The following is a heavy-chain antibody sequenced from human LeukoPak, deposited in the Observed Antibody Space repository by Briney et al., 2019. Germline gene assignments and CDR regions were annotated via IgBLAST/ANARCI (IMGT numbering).Heavy chain of an antibody. J-gene: IGHJ4*02. CDR1: GFTFSSYA. Sequence: PGRSLRLSCAASGFTFSSYAIHWVRQAPGKGPEWVSFISYDGRIKYYADSVKGRLTISRDNSKNTLSLQMNSLRAEDTAIYYCARDLSEKYCIDYWGQGTLVTVSS. CDR2: ISYDGRIK. D-gene: IGHD2-8*02. V-gene: IGHV3-30-3*01. CDR3: ARDLSEKYCIDY.